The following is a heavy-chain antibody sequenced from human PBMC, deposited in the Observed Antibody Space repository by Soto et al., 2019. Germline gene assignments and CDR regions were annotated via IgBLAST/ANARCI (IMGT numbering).Heavy chain of an antibody. CDR2: ISYDGSNK. Sequence: QVQLVESGGGVVQPGRSLRLSCAASGFTFNSYAIHWVRQAPGKGLEWVAVISYDGSNKYYADSVKGRFTISRDNSKNTLYLQMNSLRAEDTAVYYCARPDSGGDALDIWGQGTMVTVSS. CDR3: ARPDSGGDALDI. V-gene: IGHV3-30-3*01. CDR1: GFTFNSYA. J-gene: IGHJ3*02. D-gene: IGHD2-21*01.